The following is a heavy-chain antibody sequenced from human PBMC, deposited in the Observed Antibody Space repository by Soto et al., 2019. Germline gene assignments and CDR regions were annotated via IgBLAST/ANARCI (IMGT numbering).Heavy chain of an antibody. Sequence: PSETLSLTCTVSGGSVSSGSYYWSWIRQPPGKGLEWIGYIYYSGSTNYNPSLKSRVTISVDTSKNQFSLKLSSVTAADTAVYYCARVRPGRYYDSSGYRSIDYWGQGTLVTVSS. J-gene: IGHJ4*02. CDR3: ARVRPGRYYDSSGYRSIDY. V-gene: IGHV4-61*01. CDR2: IYYSGST. CDR1: GGSVSSGSYY. D-gene: IGHD3-22*01.